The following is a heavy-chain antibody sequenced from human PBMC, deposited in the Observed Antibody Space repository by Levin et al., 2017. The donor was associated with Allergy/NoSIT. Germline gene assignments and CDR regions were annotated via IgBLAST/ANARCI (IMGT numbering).Heavy chain of an antibody. D-gene: IGHD2-2*01. V-gene: IGHV1-18*01. Sequence: ASVKVSCKASGYTFKNYGISWVRQAPGQGLEWMGWISTHNGNTNYAQSFQGKVTMTTDTSTSTADMELRSLISDDTAVYYCARFVVTPVSYFYMDVWGKGTTVTVSS. CDR1: GYTFKNYG. CDR3: ARFVVTPVSYFYMDV. CDR2: ISTHNGNT. J-gene: IGHJ6*03.